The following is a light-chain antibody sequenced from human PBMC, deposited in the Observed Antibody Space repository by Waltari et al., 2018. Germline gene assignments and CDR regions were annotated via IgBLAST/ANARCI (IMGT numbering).Light chain of an antibody. V-gene: IGLV2-23*02. CDR1: SSDDGSYNL. J-gene: IGLJ1*01. CDR2: EVT. CDR3: CSHAGSSIYV. Sequence: QSALTQPASVSGSPGQSTTIPCTGTSSDDGSYNLVSWYQQHPGKAPKLMIYEVTERPSGVSNRFSGSKSDNTASLTISGLQAEDEADYYCCSHAGSSIYVFGTGTKVTIL.